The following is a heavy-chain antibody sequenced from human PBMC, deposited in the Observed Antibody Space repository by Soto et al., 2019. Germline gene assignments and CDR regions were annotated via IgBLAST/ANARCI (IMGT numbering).Heavy chain of an antibody. CDR2: IIPIFGTA. V-gene: IGHV1-69*01. Sequence: VQLVQSGAEVKKPGSSVKLSCKASGGTFNRYTISWVRQAPGQGLEWLGGIIPIFGTANYAQKFQGRVATIADESTSAAYMELRSLRSADTAVYYCSLWGFRDGNNSKYNYSGMDVWGQGTTVTVSS. CDR3: SLWGFRDGNNSKYNYSGMDV. D-gene: IGHD1-1*01. CDR1: GGTFNRYT. J-gene: IGHJ6*02.